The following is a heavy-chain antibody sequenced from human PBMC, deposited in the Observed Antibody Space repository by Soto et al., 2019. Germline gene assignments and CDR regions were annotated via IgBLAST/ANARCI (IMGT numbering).Heavy chain of an antibody. J-gene: IGHJ4*02. CDR1: GYTFTSYD. CDR2: MNPNSGNT. Sequence: GASVKVSCKTSGYTFTSYDINWVRQATGQGLEWMGWMNPNSGNTGFAQKFQGRVTMTRNTSINTAYMELSSLRSEDTAVYYCARETGQQQPFDYWGQGTLVTVSS. CDR3: ARETGQQQPFDY. D-gene: IGHD6-13*01. V-gene: IGHV1-8*01.